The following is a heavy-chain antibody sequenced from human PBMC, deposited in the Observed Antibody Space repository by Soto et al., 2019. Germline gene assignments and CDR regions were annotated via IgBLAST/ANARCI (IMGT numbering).Heavy chain of an antibody. J-gene: IGHJ4*02. CDR2: IQISWST. V-gene: IGHV4-61*01. CDR1: GGSLSSGSHY. CDR3: ARGRGYSYGIDY. Sequence: SETLSLTCNVSGGSLSSGSHYWSWIRQPSGNRLEFIVYIQISWSTIFTPSLQSRVTISIDTSKNQFSLKLSSVTAADTAVYYCARGRGYSYGIDYWGQGTLVTVSS. D-gene: IGHD5-18*01.